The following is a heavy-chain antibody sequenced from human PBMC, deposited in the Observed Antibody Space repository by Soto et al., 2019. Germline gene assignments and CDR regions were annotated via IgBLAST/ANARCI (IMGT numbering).Heavy chain of an antibody. V-gene: IGHV3-30-3*01. J-gene: IGHJ4*02. D-gene: IGHD6-6*01. CDR2: ISYDGSNK. Sequence: QVQLVESGGGVVQPGRSLRLSCAASGFTFSSYAMHWVRQAPGKGLEWVAGISYDGSNKYYADSVKGRFTISRDNSKNTLYLQMNSLRAEDTAVYYCAREVISYSSSLDYWGQGTLVTVSS. CDR1: GFTFSSYA. CDR3: AREVISYSSSLDY.